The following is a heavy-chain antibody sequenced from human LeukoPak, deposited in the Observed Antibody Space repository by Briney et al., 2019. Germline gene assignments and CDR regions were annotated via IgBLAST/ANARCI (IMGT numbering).Heavy chain of an antibody. CDR3: AKDSYYDSSGYPYYFDY. J-gene: IGHJ4*02. V-gene: IGHV3-23*01. Sequence: PGGSLRLSCTASGFTFRTYGMSWFRQAPGKGLEWVSAITGSGGMTYYADSVKGRFTISRDNSKNTLYLQMNSLRAEDTAVYYCAKDSYYDSSGYPYYFDYWGQGTLVTVSS. D-gene: IGHD3-22*01. CDR2: ITGSGGMT. CDR1: GFTFRTYG.